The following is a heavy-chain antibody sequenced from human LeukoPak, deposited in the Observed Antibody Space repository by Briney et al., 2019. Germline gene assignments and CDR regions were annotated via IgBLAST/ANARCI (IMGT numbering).Heavy chain of an antibody. J-gene: IGHJ4*02. CDR2: ISSSSSYI. V-gene: IGHV3-21*01. CDR1: GFTFSSYS. CDR3: AKIPGYFDWLPFDY. D-gene: IGHD3-9*01. Sequence: GGSLRLSCAASGFTFSSYSMNWVRQAPGKGLEWVSSISSSSSYIYYADSVKGRFTISRDNAKNSLYLQMNSLRAEDTAVYYCAKIPGYFDWLPFDYRGQGTLVTVSS.